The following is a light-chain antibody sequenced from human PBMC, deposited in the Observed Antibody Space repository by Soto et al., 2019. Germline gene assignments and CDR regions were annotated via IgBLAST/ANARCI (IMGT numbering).Light chain of an antibody. CDR3: SSYAGSNNFVV. CDR1: SSDVGAYSY. V-gene: IGLV2-8*01. Sequence: QSALTQPPSAFGSPGQSVTISCTGTSSDVGAYSYVSWYQQHPGKAPKLMIYEVSKRPSGVPDRFSGSKSGNTASLTVSGLQAEDEADYYCSSYAGSNNFVVFGGGTKLTVL. CDR2: EVS. J-gene: IGLJ2*01.